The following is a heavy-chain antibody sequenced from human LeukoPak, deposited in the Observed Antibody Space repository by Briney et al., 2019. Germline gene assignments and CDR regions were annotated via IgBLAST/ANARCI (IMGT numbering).Heavy chain of an antibody. D-gene: IGHD3-16*02. CDR1: GYTLTELS. Sequence: ASAKVSCKVSGYTLTELSMHWVRQAPGKGLEWMGGFDPDDGETIYAQKFQGRVTMTEDTSTDTAYMELSSLRSEDTAVYYCATSKGAHVEGYDYVWGSYRIDYWGQGTLVTVSS. J-gene: IGHJ4*02. CDR3: ATSKGAHVEGYDYVWGSYRIDY. CDR2: FDPDDGET. V-gene: IGHV1-24*01.